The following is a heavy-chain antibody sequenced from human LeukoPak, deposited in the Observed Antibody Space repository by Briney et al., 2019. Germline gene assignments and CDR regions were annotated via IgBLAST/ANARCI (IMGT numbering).Heavy chain of an antibody. Sequence: SETLSLTCTVSGGSISSGSYSWNWIRQPAGTGLECIGRIYTSGTTNYNPSLKSRVTMSVDTSKNQYSLKLTSVTAADTAVYYCARHDDIAAFRNGMDVWGQGTTVTVSS. J-gene: IGHJ6*02. V-gene: IGHV4-61*02. D-gene: IGHD6-13*01. CDR3: ARHDDIAAFRNGMDV. CDR2: IYTSGTT. CDR1: GGSISSGSYS.